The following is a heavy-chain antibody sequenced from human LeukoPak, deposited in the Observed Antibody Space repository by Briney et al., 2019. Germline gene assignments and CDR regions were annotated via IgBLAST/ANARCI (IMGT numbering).Heavy chain of an antibody. D-gene: IGHD7-27*01. V-gene: IGHV1-8*01. CDR3: ARVLAGGAFDI. J-gene: IGHJ3*02. CDR1: GYTLTTYD. CDR2: LNPNSGDT. Sequence: GASVKVSCKASGYTLTTYDINWVRQATGQGLEWLGYLNPNSGDTGYAQKFQGRVTMTRSTSISTAYMELSSLRSEDTAMYYCARVLAGGAFDIWGQGTMVTVSS.